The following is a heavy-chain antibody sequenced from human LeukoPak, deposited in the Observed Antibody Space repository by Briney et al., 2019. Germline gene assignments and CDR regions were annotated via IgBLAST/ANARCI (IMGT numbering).Heavy chain of an antibody. D-gene: IGHD3-10*01. CDR2: ISYDVSNK. V-gene: IGHV3-30*18. CDR1: GFTFSSYA. Sequence: PGGSLRLSCAASGFTFSSYAMHWVRQAPGKGLEWVALISYDVSNKYYADSVKGRFTISRDNSKNTLYLQMNSLRAEDTAVYYCVKFYGSEPDGVDIWGQGTMVTVSS. J-gene: IGHJ3*02. CDR3: VKFYGSEPDGVDI.